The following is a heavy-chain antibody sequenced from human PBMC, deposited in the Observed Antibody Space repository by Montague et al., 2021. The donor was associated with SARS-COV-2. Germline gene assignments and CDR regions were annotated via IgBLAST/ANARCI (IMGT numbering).Heavy chain of an antibody. V-gene: IGHV2-70*01. CDR2: IDWDDDK. CDR1: GFSLSTSGMC. Sequence: LALVKPTQTLTLTCTFSGFSLSTSGMCVSWIRQPPGKALEWLALIDWDDDKYYSTSPKTRLTISKDTSKNQVVLTMTNMDPVDTATYYCARRLSDILAGYYSFDYWGQETLVTVSS. CDR3: ARRLSDILAGYYSFDY. J-gene: IGHJ4*02. D-gene: IGHD3-9*01.